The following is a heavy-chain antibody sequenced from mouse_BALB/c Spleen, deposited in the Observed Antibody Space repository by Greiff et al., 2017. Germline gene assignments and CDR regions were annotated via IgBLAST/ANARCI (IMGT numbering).Heavy chain of an antibody. CDR3: ARLLPLPLYYAMDY. J-gene: IGHJ4*01. V-gene: IGHV3-2*02. D-gene: IGHD5-5*01. CDR2: ISYSGST. CDR1: GYSITSDYA. Sequence: EVKLQESGPGLVKPSQSLSLTCTVTGYSITSDYAWNWIRQFPGNKLEWMGYISYSGSTSYNPSLKSRISITRDTSKNQFFLQLNSVTTEDTATYYCARLLPLPLYYAMDYWGQGTSVTVSS.